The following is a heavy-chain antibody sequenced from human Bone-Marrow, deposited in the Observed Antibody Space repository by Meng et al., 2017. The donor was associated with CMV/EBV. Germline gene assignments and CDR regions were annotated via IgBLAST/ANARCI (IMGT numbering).Heavy chain of an antibody. V-gene: IGHV3-20*04. CDR3: ARGREAEMATIGEYFDY. D-gene: IGHD5-24*01. CDR2: INWNGGST. CDR1: GFTFDDYG. Sequence: GGSLRLSCAASGFTFDDYGMSWVRQAPGKGLEWVSGINWNGGSTGYADSVKGRFTISRDNAKNSLYLQMNSLRPDDTAVYYCARGREAEMATIGEYFDYWGQGTLVTVSS. J-gene: IGHJ4*02.